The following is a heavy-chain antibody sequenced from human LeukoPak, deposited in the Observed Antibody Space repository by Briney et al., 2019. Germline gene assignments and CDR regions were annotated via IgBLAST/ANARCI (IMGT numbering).Heavy chain of an antibody. CDR3: ARGGYCGGDCYSTYYYYGMDV. D-gene: IGHD2-21*02. CDR2: ISSSSSYI. V-gene: IGHV3-21*01. CDR1: GFTFSSYA. Sequence: GGSLRLSCAASGFTFSSYAMSWVRQAPGRGPEWVSSISSSSSYIYYADSVQGRFTISRDNAKNSLYLQMNSLRAEDTAVYYCARGGYCGGDCYSTYYYYGMDVWGQGTTVTVSS. J-gene: IGHJ6*02.